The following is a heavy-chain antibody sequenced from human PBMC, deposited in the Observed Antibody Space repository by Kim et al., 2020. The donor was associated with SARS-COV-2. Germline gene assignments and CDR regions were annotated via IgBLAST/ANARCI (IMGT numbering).Heavy chain of an antibody. CDR3: AKGDYDSSGHYLMGDY. V-gene: IGHV3-30*02. J-gene: IGHJ4*02. Sequence: SVKSRFTISRDNSKSTLYLRMNSLRAEDTAIYYCAKGDYDSSGHYLMGDYWGQGTLVTVSS. D-gene: IGHD3-22*01.